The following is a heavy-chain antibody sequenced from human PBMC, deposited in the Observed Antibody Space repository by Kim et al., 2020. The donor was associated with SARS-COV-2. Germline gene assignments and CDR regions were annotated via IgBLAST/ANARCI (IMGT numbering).Heavy chain of an antibody. Sequence: ASVKVSCKTSGYIFTTYPINWVRQAPGQGLEWVGWINTNTGTPTNAQAFTGRFVFSLDTSVSPAYLQINNLEADDTAVYSCARSHILPLCTLGSCYSFDSWGQGPLVTVSS. CDR3: ARSHILPLCTLGSCYSFDS. V-gene: IGHV7-4-1*02. J-gene: IGHJ4*02. D-gene: IGHD2-15*01. CDR1: GYIFTTYP. CDR2: INTNTGTP.